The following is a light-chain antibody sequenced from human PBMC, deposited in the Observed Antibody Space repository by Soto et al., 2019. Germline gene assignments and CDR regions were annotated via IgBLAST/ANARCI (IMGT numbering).Light chain of an antibody. V-gene: IGLV2-8*01. CDR3: SSNGGSNNYV. CDR1: SSDVGGYNY. CDR2: EVN. Sequence: QSALTQPPSASGSPGQSVTISCTGTSSDVGGYNYVSWYQQHPGKAPKLMIYEVNKRPSGVPDRFSGSKSGNTASLTVSGLQAEDEADYCCSSNGGSNNYVFGTGTKVTVL. J-gene: IGLJ1*01.